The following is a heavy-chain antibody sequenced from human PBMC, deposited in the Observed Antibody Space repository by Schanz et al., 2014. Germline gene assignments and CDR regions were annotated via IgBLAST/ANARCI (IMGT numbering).Heavy chain of an antibody. V-gene: IGHV3-11*01. CDR2: ISSSGTTI. Sequence: QGQLVESGGGVVQPGRSLRLSCAASGFTFSNHALSWVRQAPGKGLEWVSFISSSGTTIYYADSVKGRFTISRDNAKNSLYLQMNSLRVEDTAVYYCARDLISSGWYGWGQGTLVTVSS. D-gene: IGHD6-19*01. CDR3: ARDLISSGWYG. J-gene: IGHJ4*02. CDR1: GFTFSNHA.